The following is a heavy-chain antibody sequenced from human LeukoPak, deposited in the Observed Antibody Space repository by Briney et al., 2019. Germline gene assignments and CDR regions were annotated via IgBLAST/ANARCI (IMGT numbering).Heavy chain of an antibody. CDR1: GYTFTSYW. D-gene: IGHD3-22*01. CDR2: IYPGDSVT. Sequence: GESLRISCKGSGYTFTSYWIGWVRQMPGEGLEWMGIIYPGDSVTRYSQSLQGQVTISADKSISTAYLQWSSLKASDTAMYFCARSDYYDRSSYPDYWGQGTLVIVTS. CDR3: ARSDYYDRSSYPDY. J-gene: IGHJ4*02. V-gene: IGHV5-51*01.